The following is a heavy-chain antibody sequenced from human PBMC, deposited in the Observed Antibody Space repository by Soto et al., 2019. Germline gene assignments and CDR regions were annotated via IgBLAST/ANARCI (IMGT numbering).Heavy chain of an antibody. CDR3: ARTPPVRGYCSGGSCYSSEDH. D-gene: IGHD2-15*01. Sequence: SETLSLTGAVYGGSFSGYYWSWIRQPPGKGLEWIGEINHSGSTNYNPSLKSRVTISVDTSKNQFSLKLSSVTAADTAVYYCARTPPVRGYCSGGSCYSSEDHWGQGTLVTVSS. J-gene: IGHJ4*02. CDR1: GGSFSGYY. V-gene: IGHV4-34*01. CDR2: INHSGST.